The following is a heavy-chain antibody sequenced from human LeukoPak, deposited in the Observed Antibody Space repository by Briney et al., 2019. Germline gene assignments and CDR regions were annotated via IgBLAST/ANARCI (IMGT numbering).Heavy chain of an antibody. D-gene: IGHD6-13*01. CDR3: ARVVAAAGTSLSYYMDV. Sequence: SQTLSLTCTVSGGSISSGSYYRSWIRQPAGKGLEWIGRIYTSGSTNYNPSLKSRVTISVDTSKNQFSLKLSSVTAADTAVYYCARVVAAAGTSLSYYMDVWGKGTTVTVSS. CDR1: GGSISSGSYY. J-gene: IGHJ6*03. CDR2: IYTSGST. V-gene: IGHV4-61*02.